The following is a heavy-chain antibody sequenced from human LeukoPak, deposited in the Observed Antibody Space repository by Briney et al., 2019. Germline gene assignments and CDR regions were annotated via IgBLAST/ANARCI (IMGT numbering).Heavy chain of an antibody. CDR2: FYYSGNT. CDR1: GDSISSTNYN. Sequence: SETLSLTCTVSGDSISSTNYNWGWIRQPPGKRLEWVASFYYSGNTYYNPSLKSRVIISADTSKNQFSLKLSSVTAADTAVYYCARGRRYDSSGYKTSGWYFDLWGRGTLVTVSS. V-gene: IGHV4-39*07. CDR3: ARGRRYDSSGYKTSGWYFDL. D-gene: IGHD3-22*01. J-gene: IGHJ2*01.